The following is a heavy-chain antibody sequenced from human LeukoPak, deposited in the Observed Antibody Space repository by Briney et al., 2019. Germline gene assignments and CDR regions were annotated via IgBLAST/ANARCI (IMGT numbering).Heavy chain of an antibody. CDR2: INHRGST. Sequence: SETLSLTCRVDGESFSGYYWIWIRQPPGKGLEWIGEINHRGSTNYNPSLKSRVTMSVDTSKNQFSLKLSSVTAADTAVYYCARSGYSNFDYWGQGTLVTVSS. V-gene: IGHV4-34*01. CDR1: GESFSGYY. D-gene: IGHD3-3*01. J-gene: IGHJ4*02. CDR3: ARSGYSNFDY.